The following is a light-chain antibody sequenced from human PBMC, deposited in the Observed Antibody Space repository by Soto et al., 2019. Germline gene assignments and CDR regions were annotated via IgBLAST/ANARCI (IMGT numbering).Light chain of an antibody. CDR3: SSYTSSSTLEV. CDR1: SSDVGGYNY. V-gene: IGLV2-14*01. CDR2: DVS. J-gene: IGLJ1*01. Sequence: SVLTQPASVSGSPGQSITISCTGTSSDVGGYNYVSWYQQHPGKAPKLMIYDVSNRPSGVSNRSSGSKSGNTASLTISGLQAEDEADYYCSSYTSSSTLEVFGTGTKVTVL.